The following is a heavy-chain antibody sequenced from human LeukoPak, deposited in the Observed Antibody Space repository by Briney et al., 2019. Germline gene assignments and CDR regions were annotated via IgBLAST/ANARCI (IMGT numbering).Heavy chain of an antibody. V-gene: IGHV3-30*04. J-gene: IGHJ4*02. CDR3: AKAGYGDYAPHFDY. CDR1: GFTFSSYA. CDR2: ISYDGSNK. Sequence: GRSLRLSCAASGFTFSSYAMHWVRQAPGKGLEWVAVISYDGSNKYYADSVKGRFTISRDNSKNTLYLQMNSLRAEDTAVYYCAKAGYGDYAPHFDYWGQGTLVTVSS. D-gene: IGHD4-17*01.